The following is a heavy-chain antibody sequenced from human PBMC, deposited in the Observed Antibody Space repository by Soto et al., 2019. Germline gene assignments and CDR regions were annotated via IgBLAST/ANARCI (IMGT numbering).Heavy chain of an antibody. V-gene: IGHV4-61*01. CDR2: IYYSGST. CDR1: VVSVSSGSYY. CDR3: ARINAPSSPTGGFDP. D-gene: IGHD6-13*01. Sequence: SETLSLTCTFSVVSVSSGSYYCSWIRQPPGKGLEWIGYIYYSGSTNYNPSLKSRVTISVDKSKNQFSLKLSSVTAADTAVYYCARINAPSSPTGGFDPWGQGTLVTVSS. J-gene: IGHJ5*02.